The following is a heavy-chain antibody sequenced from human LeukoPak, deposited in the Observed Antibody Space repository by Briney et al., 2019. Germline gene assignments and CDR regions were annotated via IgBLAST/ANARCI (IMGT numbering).Heavy chain of an antibody. V-gene: IGHV1-46*01. Sequence: ASVKVSCKASGYTFTSYSIHWVRQAPGQGLKWLGIINPSGGSTTYAQKFQGRVTMTRDTSTSTVYMELSSLRSEDTAVYYCARDLASSGYYWDWGQGTLVTVSS. D-gene: IGHD3-22*01. J-gene: IGHJ4*02. CDR1: GYTFTSYS. CDR2: INPSGGST. CDR3: ARDLASSGYYWD.